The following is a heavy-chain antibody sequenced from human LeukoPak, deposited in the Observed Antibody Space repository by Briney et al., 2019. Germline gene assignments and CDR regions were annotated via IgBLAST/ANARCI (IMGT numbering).Heavy chain of an antibody. CDR1: GFTFSYYS. J-gene: IGHJ4*02. D-gene: IGHD3-22*01. CDR2: ISYDGSNK. V-gene: IGHV3-30*18. Sequence: GGSLRLSRAASGFTFSYYSMSWGRQAPGQGAGWVAVISYDGSNKYYADSVKGRFTISRDNSRNTLSLQMNSLRAEDTAVYYCAKGSYDSSGYHLDYWGQGTLVTVSS. CDR3: AKGSYDSSGYHLDY.